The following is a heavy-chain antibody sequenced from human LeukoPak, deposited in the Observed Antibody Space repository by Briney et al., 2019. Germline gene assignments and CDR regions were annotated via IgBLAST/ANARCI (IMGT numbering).Heavy chain of an antibody. CDR1: GFTFSSYG. D-gene: IGHD1-26*01. V-gene: IGHV3-30*02. CDR3: AREWSGSWDAFDI. CDR2: IRYDGSNK. J-gene: IGHJ3*02. Sequence: PGGSLRLSCAASGFTFSSYGMHWVRQAPGKGLEWVAFIRYDGSNKYYADSVKGRFTISRDNAKNSLYLQMNSLRAEDTAVYYCAREWSGSWDAFDIWGQGTMVTVSS.